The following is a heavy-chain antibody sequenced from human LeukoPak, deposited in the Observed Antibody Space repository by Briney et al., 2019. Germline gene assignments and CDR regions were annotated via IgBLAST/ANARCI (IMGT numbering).Heavy chain of an antibody. CDR1: GGPISSSSYY. CDR3: ARLEGHSYNY. CDR2: IYYSWST. J-gene: IGHJ4*02. V-gene: IGHV4-39*01. Sequence: PSETLSLTCTVSGGPISSSSYYWGWIRQPPGKGLEWIGSIYYSWSTYYTPSLKSRVTISVDTSKNQFSLKLSSVTAADTAVYYCARLEGHSYNYWGQGTLVTVSS. D-gene: IGHD5-18*01.